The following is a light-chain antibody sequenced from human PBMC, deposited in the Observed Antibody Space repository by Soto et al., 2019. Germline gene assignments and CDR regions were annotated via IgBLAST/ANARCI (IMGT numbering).Light chain of an antibody. J-gene: IGKJ1*01. CDR2: GAS. V-gene: IGKV3-20*01. CDR3: QQYGSSLWT. Sequence: EIVLTQSPGTLSLSPGERATLSCRTIQSISSSSLAWYQQKPGQAPRLLIYGASTRATDTPDRFGGSGSGTDFTLTISRLEPEDFAVYYCQQYGSSLWTFGQGTKVDIK. CDR1: QSISSSS.